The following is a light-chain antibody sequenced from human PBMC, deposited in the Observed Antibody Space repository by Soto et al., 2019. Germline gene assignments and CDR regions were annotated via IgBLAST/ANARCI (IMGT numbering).Light chain of an antibody. CDR3: QKYNSAPRK. CDR2: AAS. J-gene: IGKJ1*01. V-gene: IGKV1-27*01. Sequence: DIQMTRSPSSRSASVGDRVTITPAASQGIANYLAWYQHKPGKVPNLLIYAASTLQSGVPSRFSGGGSGTDFTLAISSLQPEDVATYYCQKYNSAPRKFGQGTKV. CDR1: QGIANY.